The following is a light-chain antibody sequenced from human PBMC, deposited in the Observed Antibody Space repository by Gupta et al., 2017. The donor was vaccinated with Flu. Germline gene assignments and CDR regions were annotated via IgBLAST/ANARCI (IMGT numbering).Light chain of an antibody. J-gene: IGLJ1*01. V-gene: IGLV1-44*01. Sequence: QSTLTQPPSTSGTPGQRVTISCSGTTSSIGSNAVNWYQHLAGTAPKLLVYNDNQRPSGIPDRFSGSKSGTSASLAISGLQSEDEASYYCAAWDDSLNAYVFGSGKKVTAL. CDR1: TSSIGSNA. CDR3: AAWDDSLNAYV. CDR2: NDN.